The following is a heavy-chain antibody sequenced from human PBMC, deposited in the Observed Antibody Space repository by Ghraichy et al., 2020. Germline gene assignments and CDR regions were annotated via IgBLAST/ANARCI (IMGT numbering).Heavy chain of an antibody. V-gene: IGHV4-38-2*02. CDR3: ARDQRDSHYGMDV. CDR2: IYHSGTT. D-gene: IGHD2-15*01. Sequence: SETLSLTCAVSGYSISSGYYWGGIRQPPGKGLEWIGIIYHSGTTYYNQSLESRVTISVDTSKNQLSLKLTSVTAADTAVYYCARDQRDSHYGMDVWGQGTTVTVSS. CDR1: GYSISSGYY. J-gene: IGHJ6*02.